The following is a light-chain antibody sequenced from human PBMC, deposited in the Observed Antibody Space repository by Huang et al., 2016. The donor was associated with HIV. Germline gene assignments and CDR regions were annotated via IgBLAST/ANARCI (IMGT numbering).Light chain of an antibody. V-gene: IGKV1-39*01. CDR3: QQSYSTPWT. CDR2: AAS. Sequence: DIQMTQSPSSLSASVGDRVTITCRASQSISSYLNWYQQKPGKVPKLLIHAASSLQRGVPFRFSGSGSGTDFTLTTSSLQPEDLATYYCQQSYSTPWTFGQGTKVEIK. J-gene: IGKJ1*01. CDR1: QSISSY.